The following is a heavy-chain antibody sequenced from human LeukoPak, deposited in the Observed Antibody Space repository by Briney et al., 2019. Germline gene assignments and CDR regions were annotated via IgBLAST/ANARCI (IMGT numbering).Heavy chain of an antibody. Sequence: GGSLRLSCAASGFTFSSYAMSWVRQAPGKGLEWVSVIYSGGTTYYADSVEGRFTMSRDNSKNTVYLQMNSLRVEDTAVYYCAREYYYDSGAWGQGTMVTVSS. J-gene: IGHJ3*01. D-gene: IGHD3-10*01. CDR1: GFTFSSYA. CDR2: IYSGGTT. CDR3: AREYYYDSGA. V-gene: IGHV3-66*01.